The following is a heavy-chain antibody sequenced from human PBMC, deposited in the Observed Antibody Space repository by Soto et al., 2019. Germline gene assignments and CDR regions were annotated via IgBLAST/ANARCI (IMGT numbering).Heavy chain of an antibody. CDR1: GYTFTSYD. D-gene: IGHD6-13*01. CDR3: ARGKRGIAAAGTWVYFVY. CDR2: MNPNSGNT. Sequence: ASVKVSCKASGYTFTSYDINWVRQATGQGLEWMGWMNPNSGNTGYAQKFQDRVTMTRNTSISTAYMELSSLRSEDTAVYYCARGKRGIAAAGTWVYFVYWGQGTLVTVSS. J-gene: IGHJ4*02. V-gene: IGHV1-8*01.